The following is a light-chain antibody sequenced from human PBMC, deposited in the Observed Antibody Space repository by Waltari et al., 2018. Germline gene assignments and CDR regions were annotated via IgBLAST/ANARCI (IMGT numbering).Light chain of an antibody. CDR2: AAS. CDR1: QSISTH. J-gene: IGKJ3*01. CDR3: QQSYNTPRT. V-gene: IGKV1-39*01. Sequence: DIQMTHSPSSLSASVGDRVSITCRASQSISTHLNWYQQKPGKAPKLLIYAASNLQSGVPSRFSGRGSETDFTLTISSLQPEDFAVYYCQQSYNTPRTFGPGTKVDIK.